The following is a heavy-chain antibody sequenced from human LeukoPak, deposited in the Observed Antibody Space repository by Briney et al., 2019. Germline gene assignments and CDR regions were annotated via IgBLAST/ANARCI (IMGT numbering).Heavy chain of an antibody. CDR3: ARDEGVSFDY. V-gene: IGHV3-21*01. J-gene: IGHJ4*02. Sequence: KPGGSLRLSCVTSGSTFSAYNMNWVRQAPGKGLEWVSCISSSSNYIYYADSVKGRFTISRDNAKNSLYLQMNSLRAEDTAVYYCARDEGVSFDYWGQGTLVTVSS. CDR1: GSTFSAYN. CDR2: ISSSSNYI.